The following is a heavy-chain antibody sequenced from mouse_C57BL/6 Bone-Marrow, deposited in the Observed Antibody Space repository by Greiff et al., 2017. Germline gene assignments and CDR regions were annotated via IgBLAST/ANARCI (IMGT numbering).Heavy chain of an antibody. CDR2: ISSGSSTI. J-gene: IGHJ3*01. CDR3: ARGKPAWFAY. V-gene: IGHV5-17*01. Sequence: EVQWVESGGGLVKPGGSLKLSCAASGFTFSDYGMHWVRQAPEKGLEWVAYISSGSSTIYYADTVKGRFTISRDNAKNTLFLQMTSLRSEDTAMYYCARGKPAWFAYWGQGTLVTISA. CDR1: GFTFSDYG.